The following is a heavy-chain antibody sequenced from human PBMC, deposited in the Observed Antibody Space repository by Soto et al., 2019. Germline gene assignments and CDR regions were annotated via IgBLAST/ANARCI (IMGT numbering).Heavy chain of an antibody. Sequence: ASVKVSCKASGYSFFTYDISWVRQAPGQGLEWMGWISTYSGDTKYAQKFQGRVTMTTDTSTTTAYLELRSLRSDDTAVYYCARHHGPTTSENWFDPWGQGTLVTVSS. D-gene: IGHD5-12*01. V-gene: IGHV1-18*01. CDR1: GYSFFTYD. J-gene: IGHJ5*02. CDR2: ISTYSGDT. CDR3: ARHHGPTTSENWFDP.